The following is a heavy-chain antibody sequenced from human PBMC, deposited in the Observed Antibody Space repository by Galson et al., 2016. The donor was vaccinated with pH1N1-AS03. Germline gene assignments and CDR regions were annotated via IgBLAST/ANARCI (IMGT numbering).Heavy chain of an antibody. J-gene: IGHJ4*02. V-gene: IGHV4-38-2*02. D-gene: IGHD5-24*01. CDR1: GYSISRGYY. Sequence: SETLSLTCTVSGYSISRGYYWGWIRQSPGKGLEWLGHIFRSGSTSFNPSLKSRLTISVDTSKNQFSLNLRYVTAADTAVYFCSRASGRDDYNRLFHFWGQGTLVTVSS. CDR3: SRASGRDDYNRLFHF. CDR2: IFRSGST.